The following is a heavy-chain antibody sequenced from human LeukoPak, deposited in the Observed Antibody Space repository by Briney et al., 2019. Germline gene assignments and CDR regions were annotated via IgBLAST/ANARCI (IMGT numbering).Heavy chain of an antibody. V-gene: IGHV4-34*01. CDR2: INHSGST. D-gene: IGHD3-3*01. CDR3: ARWGYDFWSGYQHQRVFDY. Sequence: SETLSLTCAVYDGSFSGYYWSWVRQPPGKGLEWIGEINHSGSTNYNPSLKSRVTISVDTSKNQFSLKLSSVTAADTAVYYCARWGYDFWSGYQHQRVFDYWGQGTLVTVSS. CDR1: DGSFSGYY. J-gene: IGHJ4*02.